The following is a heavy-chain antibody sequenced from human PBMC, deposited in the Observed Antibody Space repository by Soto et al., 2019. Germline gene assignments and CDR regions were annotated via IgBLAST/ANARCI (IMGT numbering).Heavy chain of an antibody. D-gene: IGHD1-26*01. CDR1: GFTFSSNW. J-gene: IGHJ4*02. V-gene: IGHV3-74*01. CDR2: LNSDGSST. Sequence: EVQLVESGGGLVQPGGSLRLSCAAFGFTFSSNWMHWVRQVPGKGLVWVSRLNSDGSSTSYADSVKGRFTISRDNAKNTLYLQMNTLRAEDTAVYYCGKAVGWAHVDHWGQGTLVTVSS. CDR3: GKAVGWAHVDH.